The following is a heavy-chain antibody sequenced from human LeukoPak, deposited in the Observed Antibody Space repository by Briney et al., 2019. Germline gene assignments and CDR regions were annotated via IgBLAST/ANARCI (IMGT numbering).Heavy chain of an antibody. CDR2: ISTSGSTM. CDR1: GFTFCSYE. V-gene: IGHV3-48*03. D-gene: IGHD7-27*01. Sequence: PGGSLRLSCAASGFTFCSYEMNWVRQAPGRGLEWVSYISTSGSTMYYADSVKGRFTISRDNAKNSLYLQMNSLRAEDTAVYYCARPRSDWGAFDIWGQGTMVTVSS. CDR3: ARPRSDWGAFDI. J-gene: IGHJ3*02.